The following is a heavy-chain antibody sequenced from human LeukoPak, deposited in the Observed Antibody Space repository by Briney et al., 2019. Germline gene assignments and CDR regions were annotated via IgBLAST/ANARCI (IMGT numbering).Heavy chain of an antibody. CDR1: GYTFTSYD. V-gene: IGHV1-2*02. CDR3: ARAPYYYDSSGYYRGSTRPFFDY. D-gene: IGHD3-22*01. Sequence: ASVKVSCKASGYTFTSYDINWVRQAPGQGLEWMGWINPNSGGTNYAQKFQGRVTMTRDTSISTAYMELSRLRSDDTAVYYCARAPYYYDSSGYYRGSTRPFFDYWGQGTLVTVSS. J-gene: IGHJ4*02. CDR2: INPNSGGT.